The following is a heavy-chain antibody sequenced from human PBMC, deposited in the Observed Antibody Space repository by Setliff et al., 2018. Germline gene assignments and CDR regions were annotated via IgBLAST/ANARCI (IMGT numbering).Heavy chain of an antibody. V-gene: IGHV1-18*01. D-gene: IGHD2-2*01. CDR2: ISTYNGNT. Sequence: ASVKVSCKASGYIFTSYGFSWVRQAPGQGLEWMGWISTYNGNTNYAQRLRGRVTMTTDTSTSTAYMELRSLRSDDTAVYYCARDRATVVAPPTSTLFDPWGQGTMVTVSS. CDR3: ARDRATVVAPPTSTLFDP. CDR1: GYIFTSYG. J-gene: IGHJ5*01.